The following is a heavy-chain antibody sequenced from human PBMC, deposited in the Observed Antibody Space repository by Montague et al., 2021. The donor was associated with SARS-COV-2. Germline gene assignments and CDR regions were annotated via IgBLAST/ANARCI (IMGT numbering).Heavy chain of an antibody. CDR2: IYYSGTT. D-gene: IGHD3-10*01. CDR3: ARGMLRGVTTPFDY. J-gene: IGHJ4*01. CDR1: SGSIISSGYY. V-gene: IGHV4-39*02. Sequence: SETLSLTCSVSSGSIISSGYYWGWIRQPPGKELEWIGNIYYSGTTYSNPSLQSRDTISVDTSKNHLSLRLSSVTAADTAVYFCARGMLRGVTTPFDYWGHGSQVTVSS.